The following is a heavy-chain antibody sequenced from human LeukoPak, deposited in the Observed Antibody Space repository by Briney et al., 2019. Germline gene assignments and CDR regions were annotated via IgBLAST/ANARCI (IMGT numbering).Heavy chain of an antibody. D-gene: IGHD2-15*01. J-gene: IGHJ4*02. V-gene: IGHV3-7*03. CDR2: IKQDGSEK. CDR1: GFTFSSDW. Sequence: GGSLRLSCAASGFTFSSDWMSWVRQAPGKGLEWEANIKQDGSEKYYVDSVKGRFTISRDNAKNSLYLQMNSLRAEDTAVYYCARAPYCIGGSCRFDYWGQGTLVTVSS. CDR3: ARAPYCIGGSCRFDY.